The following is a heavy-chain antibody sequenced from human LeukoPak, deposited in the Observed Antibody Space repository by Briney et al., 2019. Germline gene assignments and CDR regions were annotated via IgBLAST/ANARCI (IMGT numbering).Heavy chain of an antibody. CDR2: ITDSGGNR. Sequence: PGGSLRLSCAASGFAFSSHARSWVRQAPGKGLEWVSAITDSGGNRQYTDSVKGRFTISRDNSKNTLYLQMNSLRADDTAVYYCAKSSRYGTGWYGKIDYWGQGTLVTVSS. CDR3: AKSSRYGTGWYGKIDY. J-gene: IGHJ4*02. V-gene: IGHV3-23*01. D-gene: IGHD6-19*01. CDR1: GFAFSSHA.